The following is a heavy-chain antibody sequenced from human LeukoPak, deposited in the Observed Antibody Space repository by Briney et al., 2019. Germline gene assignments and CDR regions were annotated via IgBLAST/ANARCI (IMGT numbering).Heavy chain of an antibody. Sequence: GGSLRLSCAASGFTFSSYWMSWVRQAPGKGLEWVANIKQDGSEKYYVDSVKGRFTISRDNAKNSLYLQMNSLSAEDTAVYYCASGDTAMDPFDYWGQGTLVTVSS. CDR3: ASGDTAMDPFDY. V-gene: IGHV3-7*01. CDR2: IKQDGSEK. J-gene: IGHJ4*02. CDR1: GFTFSSYW. D-gene: IGHD5-18*01.